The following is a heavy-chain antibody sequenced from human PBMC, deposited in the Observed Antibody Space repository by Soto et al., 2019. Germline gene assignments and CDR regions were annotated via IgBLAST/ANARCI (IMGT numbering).Heavy chain of an antibody. CDR1: GGTFSSYA. J-gene: IGHJ6*02. Sequence: QVQLVQSGAEVKKPGSSVKVSCKASGGTFSSYAISWVRQAPGQGLEWMGGIIPIFGTANYAQKFQGRVTSTADQSTSTAYMELSSLRSEDTAVYYCARGPVFIAAGYYYYYGMDVWGQGTTVTVSS. CDR3: ARGPVFIAAGYYYYYGMDV. CDR2: IIPIFGTA. D-gene: IGHD6-6*01. V-gene: IGHV1-69*12.